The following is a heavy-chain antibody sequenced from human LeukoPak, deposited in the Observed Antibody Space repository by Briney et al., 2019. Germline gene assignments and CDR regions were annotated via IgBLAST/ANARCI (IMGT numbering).Heavy chain of an antibody. CDR1: GFTFSSYW. CDR3: VRENQLRC. CDR2: VKLDGSDN. D-gene: IGHD5-12*01. Sequence: GGSLRLSCEASGFTFSSYWMNWVRQVPGKGLEWVASVKLDGSDNFYADSVEGRFTISRDNARYSLFLQMNSLRVEDTAVYYCVRENQLRCWGQGTLVSVSS. V-gene: IGHV3-7*01. J-gene: IGHJ4*02.